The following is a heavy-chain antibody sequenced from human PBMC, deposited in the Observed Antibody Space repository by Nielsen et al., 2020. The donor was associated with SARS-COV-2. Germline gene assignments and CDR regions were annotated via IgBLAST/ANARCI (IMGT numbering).Heavy chain of an antibody. CDR1: GFTFSSYA. Sequence: GESLKISCAASGFTFSSYAMHWVRQAPGKGLEWVAVISYDGSNKYYADSVKGRFTISRDNSKNTLYLQMNSLRAEDTAVYYCAREGLGLDYWGQGTLVTVSS. V-gene: IGHV3-30-3*01. J-gene: IGHJ4*02. CDR2: ISYDGSNK. CDR3: AREGLGLDY. D-gene: IGHD3-22*01.